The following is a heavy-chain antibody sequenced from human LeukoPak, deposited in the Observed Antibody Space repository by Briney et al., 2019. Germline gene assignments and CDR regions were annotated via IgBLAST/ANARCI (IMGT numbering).Heavy chain of an antibody. Sequence: GGSLRLSCAASGFTFSSYAMSWVRQAPGKGLEWVSAISGSGGSTFYADSVKGRFTISRDNSKNMLYLQMNSLRDEDTAVYYCARSSNGDALDIWGQGTMVTVSS. CDR3: ARSSNGDALDI. CDR1: GFTFSSYA. J-gene: IGHJ3*02. V-gene: IGHV3-23*01. CDR2: ISGSGGST.